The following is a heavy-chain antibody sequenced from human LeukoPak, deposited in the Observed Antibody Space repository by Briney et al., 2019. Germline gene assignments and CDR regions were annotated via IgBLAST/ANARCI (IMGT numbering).Heavy chain of an antibody. V-gene: IGHV3-30*02. CDR1: GFTFGSYG. Sequence: GGSLRLSCAASGFTFGSYGMHWVRQAPGKGLEWVAFIRYDGSNKYYADSVKGRFTISRDNSKNTLYLQMNSLRAEDTAVYYCARDGITGRPVAGLDYWGQGTLVTVSS. D-gene: IGHD6-19*01. CDR2: IRYDGSNK. J-gene: IGHJ4*02. CDR3: ARDGITGRPVAGLDY.